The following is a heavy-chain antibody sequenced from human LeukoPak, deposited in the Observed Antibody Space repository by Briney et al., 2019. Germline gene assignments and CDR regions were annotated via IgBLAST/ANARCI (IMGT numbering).Heavy chain of an antibody. CDR1: GFTFSSYA. D-gene: IGHD5-24*01. J-gene: IGHJ4*02. CDR3: ARGGRDGSFDY. CDR2: TTSSISTI. Sequence: GGSLRLSCAASGFTFSSYAMTWVRQAPGKGLEWISFTTSSISTIYYADSVKGRFTISRDNSKNALYLQMNSLRAEDTAVYYCARGGRDGSFDYWGQGTLVTVSS. V-gene: IGHV3-48*01.